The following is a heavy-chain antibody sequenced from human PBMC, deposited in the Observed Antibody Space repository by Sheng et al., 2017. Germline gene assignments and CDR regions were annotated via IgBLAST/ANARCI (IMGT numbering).Heavy chain of an antibody. CDR1: GDTFSRHA. CDR2: IIPILSLT. CDR3: AKRDSTSSSWGRFFYYYMDV. Sequence: QVQLVQSGAEVKKPGASVKVPCKASGDTFSRHAISWVRQAPGQGLEWMGGIIPILSLTNYAQKFQDRLTITADKSTTTAYMELSSLTSEDTAVYFCAKRDSTSSSWGRFFYYYMDVWAKGPRSPSL. V-gene: IGHV1-69*10. D-gene: IGHD2-2*01. J-gene: IGHJ6*03.